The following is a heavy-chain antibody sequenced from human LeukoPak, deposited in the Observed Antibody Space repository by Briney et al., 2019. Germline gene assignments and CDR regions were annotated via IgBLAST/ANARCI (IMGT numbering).Heavy chain of an antibody. D-gene: IGHD3-10*01. J-gene: IGHJ6*03. Sequence: SVKVSCKASGGTFSSYAISWVRQAPGQGLEWMGRIIPIFGTANYAQKFQGRVTITTDESTSTAYMELSSLRSEDTAVYYCARSGSYYYYYYMDVWGKGTTVTVSS. CDR3: ARSGSYYYYYYMDV. V-gene: IGHV1-69*05. CDR1: GGTFSSYA. CDR2: IIPIFGTA.